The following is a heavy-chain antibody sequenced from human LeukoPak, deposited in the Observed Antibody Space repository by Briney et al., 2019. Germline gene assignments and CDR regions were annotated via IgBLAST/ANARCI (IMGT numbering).Heavy chain of an antibody. CDR1: GGSVSNYY. V-gene: IGHV4-4*07. CDR2: IYPSGHT. J-gene: IGHJ4*02. Sequence: NPSETLSLTCTFFGGSVSNYYWSWLRQPAGKGLEWIGRIYPSGHTNYNPSLMSRVNMSVDTSKTQFSLKLSSVTAADTAVYYCATSYDSGGYSVGFEYWGQGALVTVSS. CDR3: ATSYDSGGYSVGFEY. D-gene: IGHD3-22*01.